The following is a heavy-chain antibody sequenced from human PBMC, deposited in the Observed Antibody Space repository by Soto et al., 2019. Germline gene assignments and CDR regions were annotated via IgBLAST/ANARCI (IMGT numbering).Heavy chain of an antibody. CDR1: GFTFSSYA. V-gene: IGHV3-23*01. Sequence: GGSLRLSCAASGFTFSSYAMSWVRRAPGKGLEWVSAISGSGGSTYYADSVKGRFTISRDNAKNSLYLQMNSLRAEDTAVYYCARMGSQRYYYYGLDVWGQGTTVTVYS. J-gene: IGHJ6*02. D-gene: IGHD6-25*01. CDR2: ISGSGGST. CDR3: ARMGSQRYYYYGLDV.